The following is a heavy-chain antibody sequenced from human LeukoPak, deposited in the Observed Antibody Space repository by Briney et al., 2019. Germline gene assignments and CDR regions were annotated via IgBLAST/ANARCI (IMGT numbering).Heavy chain of an antibody. V-gene: IGHV4-59*02. Sequence: PSETLSLTCDVSGDSVSNYGWSWVRQPPGKGLEWIGYVYASGINSDNQTASLKSRVTISVDKWRKQFALGLNSVTAADAAIYYCARYNFGSLDFWGKGPLVTVS. CDR3: ARYNFGSLDF. CDR2: VYASGIN. CDR1: GDSVSNYG. D-gene: IGHD3-10*01. J-gene: IGHJ4*02.